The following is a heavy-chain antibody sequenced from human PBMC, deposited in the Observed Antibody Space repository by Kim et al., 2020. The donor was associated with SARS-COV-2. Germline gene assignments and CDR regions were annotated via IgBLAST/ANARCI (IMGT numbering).Heavy chain of an antibody. D-gene: IGHD1-26*01. CDR2: IRSKAYGGTT. Sequence: GGSLRLSCTASGFTFGDYAMSWFRQAPGKGLEWVGFIRSKAYGGTTEYAASVKGRFTISRDDSKSIAYLQMNSLKTEDTAVYYCTVAHQGPGGSYYWFDPWGQGTLVTVSS. CDR1: GFTFGDYA. CDR3: TVAHQGPGGSYYWFDP. V-gene: IGHV3-49*03. J-gene: IGHJ5*02.